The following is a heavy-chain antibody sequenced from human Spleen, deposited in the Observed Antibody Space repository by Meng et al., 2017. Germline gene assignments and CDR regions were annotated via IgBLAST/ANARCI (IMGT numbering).Heavy chain of an antibody. Sequence: GESLKISCAASGFTFSSYAMSWVRQAPGKGLEWVSAISGSGGSTYYADSVKGRFTISRDNSKNTLYLQMNSLRAEDTAVYYCAKDYGDYWIYWGQGTLVTVSS. D-gene: IGHD4-17*01. CDR3: AKDYGDYWIY. V-gene: IGHV3-23*01. CDR1: GFTFSSYA. CDR2: ISGSGGST. J-gene: IGHJ4*02.